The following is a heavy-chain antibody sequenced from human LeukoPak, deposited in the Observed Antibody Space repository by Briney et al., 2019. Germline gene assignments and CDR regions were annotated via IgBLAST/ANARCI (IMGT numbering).Heavy chain of an antibody. CDR2: IYYSGSA. V-gene: IGHV4-31*11. Sequence: SETLSLTCAVSGGSISSAAFYWSWLRQHPGKGLEWIGFIYYSGSAYYNPSLNSRVYISVDTSKNQFSLTLNSVTAADTAVYYCARGSDYFDYWGQGTLVTVSS. J-gene: IGHJ4*02. CDR1: GGSISSAAFY. CDR3: ARGSDYFDY.